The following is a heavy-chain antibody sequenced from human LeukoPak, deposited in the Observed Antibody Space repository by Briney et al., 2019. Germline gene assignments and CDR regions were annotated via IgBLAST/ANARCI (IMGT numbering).Heavy chain of an antibody. CDR1: GYSFTSYW. V-gene: IGHV5-51*01. D-gene: IGHD4-23*01. J-gene: IGHJ4*02. CDR3: ARHTNDYGGYGDY. Sequence: GESLKISCKGSGYSFTSYWITWVRQMPGKGLEWMGIIYPGDSDTRYSPSFQGQVTISADKSISAAYLQWSSLKASDTAMYYCARHTNDYGGYGDYWGQGTLVTVSS. CDR2: IYPGDSDT.